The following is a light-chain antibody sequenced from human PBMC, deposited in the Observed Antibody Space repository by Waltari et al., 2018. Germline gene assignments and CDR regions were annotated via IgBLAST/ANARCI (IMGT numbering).Light chain of an antibody. CDR2: KHD. Sequence: QSVLTQPPSASGTPGQRVTVSCSGSNSNIGSTYVYWYQQLPGTATKLLIYKHDLRPPGLPAPISGSKSGTSDAPAIIGLRSDDEADYYCSSWDDSLSGVVLGGGTKLTVL. J-gene: IGLJ2*01. CDR3: SSWDDSLSGVV. CDR1: NSNIGSTY. V-gene: IGLV1-47*01.